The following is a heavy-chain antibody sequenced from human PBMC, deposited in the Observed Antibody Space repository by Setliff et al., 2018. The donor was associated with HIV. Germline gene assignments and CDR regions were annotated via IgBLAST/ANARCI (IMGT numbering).Heavy chain of an antibody. J-gene: IGHJ5*02. CDR2: IYSSGST. Sequence: KPSETLSLTCSVSGVSISNYYWSWLRQPPGKGLEWIGFIYSSGSTNYNPSLKRRVTISVDTSKNQFSLKLNSVTAADTAVYYCARNVGGLRSAVNWFDPWGQGTLVTVSS. CDR1: GVSISNYY. V-gene: IGHV4-59*08. CDR3: ARNVGGLRSAVNWFDP. D-gene: IGHD4-17*01.